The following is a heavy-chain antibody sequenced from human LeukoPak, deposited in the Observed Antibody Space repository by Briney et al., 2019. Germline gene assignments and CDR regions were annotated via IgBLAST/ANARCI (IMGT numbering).Heavy chain of an antibody. CDR3: AKDRTSIFDH. CDR1: GFTFSSSA. CDR2: ISAGGDST. V-gene: IGHV3-23*01. Sequence: GGSLRLSCAASGFTFSSSAMSWVRQAPGEGLEWVSAISAGGDSTYYPDSVKGRFTISRDSSKNTLHLQMNSLRAEDTASYYCAKDRTSIFDHWGQGSLVTVSS. J-gene: IGHJ4*02.